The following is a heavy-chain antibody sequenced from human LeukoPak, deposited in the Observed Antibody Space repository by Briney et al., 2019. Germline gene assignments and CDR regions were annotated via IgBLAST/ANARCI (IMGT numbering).Heavy chain of an antibody. Sequence: GGSLRLSCAASGFTFSSYAMSWVRQAPGKGLEWASAISGRGGSTYYADSVKGRFTISRDNSKNTLYLQMNSLRAEDTAVYYCANIPMSVVHYWGQGTLVTVSS. D-gene: IGHD2-2*01. CDR2: ISGRGGST. J-gene: IGHJ4*02. CDR1: GFTFSSYA. V-gene: IGHV3-23*01. CDR3: ANIPMSVVHY.